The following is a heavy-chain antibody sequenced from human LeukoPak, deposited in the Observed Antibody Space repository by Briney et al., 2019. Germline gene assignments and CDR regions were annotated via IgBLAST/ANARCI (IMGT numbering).Heavy chain of an antibody. V-gene: IGHV1-69*05. J-gene: IGHJ6*03. CDR2: IIPIFGTA. Sequence: GASVKVSCKASGGTFSSYAISWVRQAPGQGLEWMGGIIPIFGTANYAQKFQGRVTITTDESTSTAYMELSSLRSEDTAVYYCARGNSDYGDYPDYYYYYMDVWGKGTTVTVSS. CDR3: ARGNSDYGDYPDYYYYYMDV. D-gene: IGHD4-17*01. CDR1: GGTFSSYA.